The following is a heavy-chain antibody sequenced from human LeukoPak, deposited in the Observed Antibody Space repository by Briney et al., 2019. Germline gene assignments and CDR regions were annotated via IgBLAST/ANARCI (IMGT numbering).Heavy chain of an antibody. CDR2: IYYSGST. CDR1: GGSISSYY. D-gene: IGHD3-10*01. V-gene: IGHV4-59*01. Sequence: SETLSLTCTVSGGSISSYYWSWIRQPPGKGLEWIGYIYYSGSTNYNPSLKSRVTISVDTSKNQFSLKLSSVTAADTAVYYCAREKGYMVRGKLGYWGQGTLVTVSS. J-gene: IGHJ4*02. CDR3: AREKGYMVRGKLGY.